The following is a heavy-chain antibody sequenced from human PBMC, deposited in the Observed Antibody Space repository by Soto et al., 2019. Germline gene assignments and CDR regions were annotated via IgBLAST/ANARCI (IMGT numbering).Heavy chain of an antibody. J-gene: IGHJ6*02. Sequence: VQLVQSGAEVKKAGSSVKVSCKSSGGTFSSYVISWVRQAPGRGLEWMGGITPIFGTTNYAQKFEGRVTITADESTTTAYLELNSLISEDTAVYYCARLPRVMLPTLEGGLDVWGLGTTVTVFS. CDR3: ARLPRVMLPTLEGGLDV. V-gene: IGHV1-69*12. CDR1: GGTFSSYV. CDR2: ITPIFGTT. D-gene: IGHD3-10*02.